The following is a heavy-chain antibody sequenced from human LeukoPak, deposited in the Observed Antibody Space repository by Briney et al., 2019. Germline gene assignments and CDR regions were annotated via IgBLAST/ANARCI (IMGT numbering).Heavy chain of an antibody. V-gene: IGHV1-69*13. CDR3: ARDHYCSSTSCYDAGLKDYYYYGMDV. CDR1: GGTFSSYA. Sequence: SVKVSCKASGGTFSSYAISWVRQAPGQGLEWMGGIIPIFGTANYAQKFQGRVTITADESTSTAYMELSSLRSEDTAVYYCARDHYCSSTSCYDAGLKDYYYYGMDVWGQGTTVTVSS. J-gene: IGHJ6*02. CDR2: IIPIFGTA. D-gene: IGHD2-2*01.